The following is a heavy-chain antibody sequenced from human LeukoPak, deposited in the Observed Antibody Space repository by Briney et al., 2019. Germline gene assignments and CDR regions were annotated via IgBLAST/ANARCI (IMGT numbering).Heavy chain of an antibody. D-gene: IGHD1-1*01. V-gene: IGHV1-18*01. J-gene: IGHJ4*02. CDR1: GYNFSAYD. CDR3: ARGSHEYWNDY. CDR2: VTSDNRDT. Sequence: ASVKVSCRASGYNFSAYDMTWVREAPGQGLEWMGWVTSDNRDTKYAPKFQGRVTMTTDMSSTTAYMELRSLRSDDTAVYYCARGSHEYWNDYWGQGTLVTVSS.